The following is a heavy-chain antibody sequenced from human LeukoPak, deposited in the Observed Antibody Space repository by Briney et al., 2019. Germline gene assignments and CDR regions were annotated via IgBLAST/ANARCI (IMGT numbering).Heavy chain of an antibody. V-gene: IGHV3-30*18. J-gene: IGHJ6*02. Sequence: PGGSLRLSCAASGFTFSSYGMHWVRQAPGKGLEWVAVISYDGSNKYYADSVKGRFTISRDNSKNTLYLQMNSVRAEDTAVYYCAKDLGGTRWLFYYGMDVWGQGTTVTVSS. CDR3: AKDLGGTRWLFYYGMDV. D-gene: IGHD6-19*01. CDR2: ISYDGSNK. CDR1: GFTFSSYG.